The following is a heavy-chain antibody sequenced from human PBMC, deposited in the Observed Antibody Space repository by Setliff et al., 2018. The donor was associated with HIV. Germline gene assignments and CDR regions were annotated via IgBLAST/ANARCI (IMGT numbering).Heavy chain of an antibody. CDR3: ARARRDSYDRGRRSHYYMDV. V-gene: IGHV1-46*02. D-gene: IGHD3-22*01. CDR1: GYTFNNYY. J-gene: IGHJ6*03. Sequence: ASVKVSCKASGYTFNNYYMHWVRQAPGQGLEWMGIINPSDNRTYYAQKFQGRVTMTRDTSTSTVYMELTSLRFEDTAVYYCARARRDSYDRGRRSHYYMDVWGKGTTVTVSS. CDR2: INPSDNRT.